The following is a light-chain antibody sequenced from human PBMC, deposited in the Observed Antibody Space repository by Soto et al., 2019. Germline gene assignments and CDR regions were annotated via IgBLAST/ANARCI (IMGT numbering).Light chain of an antibody. J-gene: IGKJ1*01. CDR3: QQYNSYPRT. Sequence: DIQMTQSPSTLSASVGDRVTINCRASQSISSWLAWYQQKPGKAPKLLIYDASSLESGVPFRFSGSGSGTEFTLTISSLQPDYFATYYCQQYNSYPRTFGQGTKVDIK. CDR1: QSISSW. V-gene: IGKV1-5*01. CDR2: DAS.